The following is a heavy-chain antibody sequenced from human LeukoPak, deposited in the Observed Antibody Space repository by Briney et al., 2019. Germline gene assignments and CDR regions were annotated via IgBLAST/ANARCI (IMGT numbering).Heavy chain of an antibody. D-gene: IGHD6-13*01. CDR3: ARGGSSWYPYYYYMDV. CDR1: GFTFSTYS. V-gene: IGHV3-21*01. CDR2: ISSSSDYI. Sequence: GGSLRLSCAASGFTFSTYSMIWVRQAPGKGLEWVSSISSSSDYIYYADSVKGRFTISRDNAKNSLYLQMNGLRAEDTAVYYCARGGSSWYPYYYYMDVWGKGTTVTVSS. J-gene: IGHJ6*03.